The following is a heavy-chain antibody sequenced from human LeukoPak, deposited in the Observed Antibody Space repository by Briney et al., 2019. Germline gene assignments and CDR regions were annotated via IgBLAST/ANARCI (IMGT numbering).Heavy chain of an antibody. CDR1: GGSISSYY. CDR2: IYYSGST. V-gene: IGHV4-59*08. J-gene: IGHJ4*02. Sequence: SETLSLTCTVSGGSISSYYWSWIRQPPGKGLEWIGYIYYSGSTNYNPSLKSRVTISVDTSKTQFSLKLSSVTAADTAVYYCARTTYYYGSGSYGGIDYWGQGTLVTVSS. CDR3: ARTTYYYGSGSYGGIDY. D-gene: IGHD3-10*01.